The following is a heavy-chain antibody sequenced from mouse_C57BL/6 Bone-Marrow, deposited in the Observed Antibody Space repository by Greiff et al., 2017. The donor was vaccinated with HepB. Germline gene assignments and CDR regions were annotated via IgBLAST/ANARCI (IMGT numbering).Heavy chain of an antibody. CDR1: GYTFTSYW. D-gene: IGHD1-1*01. CDR3: ARYPYYGSHYYAMDD. V-gene: IGHV1-55*01. Sequence: QVQLQQPGAELVKPGASVKMSCKASGYTFTSYWITWVKQRPGQGLEWIGDIYPGSGSTNYNEKFKSKATLTVDTSSSTAYMQLSSLTSEDSAVYYCARYPYYGSHYYAMDDWGQGTSVTVSS. J-gene: IGHJ4*01. CDR2: IYPGSGST.